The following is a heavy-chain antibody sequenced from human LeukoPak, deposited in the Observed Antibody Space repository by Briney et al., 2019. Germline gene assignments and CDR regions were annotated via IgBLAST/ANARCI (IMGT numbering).Heavy chain of an antibody. J-gene: IGHJ4*02. CDR3: AKDRVALAGIGLDY. V-gene: IGHV3-23*01. D-gene: IGHD6-19*01. Sequence: GGSLRLSCAASGVTFSSYAMSWVRQAPGKGLEWVSSISGSGGSPYYADSVKGRFTISRDNSNNTLYLEMNSLRADDTAVYYCAKDRVALAGIGLDYRGQGTLVTVSS. CDR1: GVTFSSYA. CDR2: ISGSGGSP.